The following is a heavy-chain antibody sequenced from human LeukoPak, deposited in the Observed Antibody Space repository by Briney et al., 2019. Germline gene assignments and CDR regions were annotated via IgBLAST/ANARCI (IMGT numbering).Heavy chain of an antibody. CDR1: GFTFDDYT. CDR2: ISWDGGST. CDR3: AIMGNHAFDI. J-gene: IGHJ3*02. Sequence: GGSLRLSCAASGFTFDDYTMHWVRQAPGKGLEWVSLISWDGGSTYYADSVKGRFTISRDNSKNSLYLQMNSLRTEDTALYYCAIMGNHAFDIWGQGTMVTVSS. D-gene: IGHD7-27*01. V-gene: IGHV3-43*01.